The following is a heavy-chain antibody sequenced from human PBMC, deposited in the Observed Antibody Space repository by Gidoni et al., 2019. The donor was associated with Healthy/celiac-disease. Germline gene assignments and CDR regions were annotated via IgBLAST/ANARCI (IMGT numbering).Heavy chain of an antibody. CDR2: LWYDGSNK. J-gene: IGHJ2*01. Sequence: QVQLVESGGGVVQPGRSLRLSCAASGFTFSSYGMHWVRQAPGTGLEWVAVLWYDGSNKYYADSVQGRFTISRDNSKNTLYLQMNSLRAEDTAVYYCARWDGDYPSGYFDLWGRGTLVTVSS. CDR3: ARWDGDYPSGYFDL. V-gene: IGHV3-33*01. CDR1: GFTFSSYG. D-gene: IGHD4-17*01.